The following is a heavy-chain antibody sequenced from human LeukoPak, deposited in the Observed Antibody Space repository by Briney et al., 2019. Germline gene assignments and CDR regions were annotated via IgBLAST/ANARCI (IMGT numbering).Heavy chain of an antibody. CDR1: AFTFSNCD. CDR2: IWHDGRKS. CDR3: AREEGRNPRTSSGH. V-gene: IGHV3-33*01. J-gene: IGHJ4*02. Sequence: GGSLGLSCATSAFTFSNCDMHWVRQAPGKGLEWVALIWHDGRKSYYRDSVKGRFTIPRDNSKETLYLQMDNLAAEDTAVYYCAREEGRNPRTSSGHWGQGTLVVVSS. D-gene: IGHD1-7*01.